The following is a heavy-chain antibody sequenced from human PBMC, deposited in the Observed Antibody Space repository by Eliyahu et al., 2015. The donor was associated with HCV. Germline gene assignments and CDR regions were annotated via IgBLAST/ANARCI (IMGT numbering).Heavy chain of an antibody. V-gene: IGHV4-39*01. CDR1: GGSISXXSYY. J-gene: IGHJ2*01. Sequence: QLQLQESGPGLVKPSETLSXTCXVXGGSISXXSYYWGGXRQPPGKGLEWIGSIYYSGSTYYNPSLKSRVTISVDTSKNQFSLKLSSVTAADTAVYYCARHLSSGWSRWYFDLWGRGTLVTVSS. D-gene: IGHD6-19*01. CDR2: IYYSGST. CDR3: ARHLSSGWSRWYFDL.